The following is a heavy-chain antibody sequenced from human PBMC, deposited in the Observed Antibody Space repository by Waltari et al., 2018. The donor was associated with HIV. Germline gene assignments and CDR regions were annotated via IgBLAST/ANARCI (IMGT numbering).Heavy chain of an antibody. CDR1: GYSISSGFY. Sequence: QVQLQESGPGLVKPSETLSLTCAVSGYSISSGFYWVWIRQPPGKGLEWIGRIYQSGNTSYSPSLKSRVTMSVDTSKSQFSLQLSSVTAADTAMYYCARGGRYSSSLAELDFWGQGTLVTVSS. CDR3: ARGGRYSSSLAELDF. J-gene: IGHJ4*02. D-gene: IGHD6-6*01. V-gene: IGHV4-38-2*01. CDR2: IYQSGNT.